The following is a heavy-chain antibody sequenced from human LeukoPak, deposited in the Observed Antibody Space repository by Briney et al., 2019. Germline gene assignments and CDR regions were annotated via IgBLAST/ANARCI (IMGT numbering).Heavy chain of an antibody. J-gene: IGHJ4*02. V-gene: IGHV5-51*01. CDR1: GYSFTSYW. Sequence: GESLKISCKGSGYSFTSYWIGWVRQMPGKGLEWMGIIYPGDSDTRYSPSFQGQVTISADKSISTAYLQWSSLKASDTAMYYCARLHPHGDFWSGYTPGLFDYWGQGTLVTVSS. CDR3: ARLHPHGDFWSGYTPGLFDY. CDR2: IYPGDSDT. D-gene: IGHD3-3*01.